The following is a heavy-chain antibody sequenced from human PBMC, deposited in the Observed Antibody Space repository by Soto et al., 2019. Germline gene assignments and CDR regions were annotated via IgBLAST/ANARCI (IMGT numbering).Heavy chain of an antibody. CDR3: ARNMITFGGTPTSSEGDFGMDV. CDR1: GYKFTNYW. D-gene: IGHD3-16*01. Sequence: GESLTLSYKRSGYKFTNYWIIWLRQMPGKGLEWMVKIDPTESHTKYSPSFQGHVTISVDKSITTAYLQWSSLKASDSAIYYCARNMITFGGTPTSSEGDFGMDVWGHGTAVTVSS. J-gene: IGHJ6*02. CDR2: IDPTESHT. V-gene: IGHV5-10-1*01.